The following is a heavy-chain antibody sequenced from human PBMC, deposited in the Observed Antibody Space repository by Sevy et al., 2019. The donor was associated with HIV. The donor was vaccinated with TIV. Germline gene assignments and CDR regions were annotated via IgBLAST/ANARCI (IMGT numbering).Heavy chain of an antibody. CDR1: GFAFSTYG. V-gene: IGHV3-33*01. CDR3: ARERRSSGIDY. CDR2: LWYEGINK. Sequence: GGSLRLSCTASGFAFSTYGMHWVRRAPGKGLEWVAILWYEGINKDYAEPVKGRFTISRDNSKNTLYLQMNSLRVDDTAVYYCARERRSSGIDYWGQGTLVTVSS. J-gene: IGHJ4*01. D-gene: IGHD3-10*01.